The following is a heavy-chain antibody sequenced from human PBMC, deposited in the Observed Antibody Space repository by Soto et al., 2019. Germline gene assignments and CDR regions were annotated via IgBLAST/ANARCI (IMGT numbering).Heavy chain of an antibody. D-gene: IGHD6-6*01. CDR3: ARRARPDFYYMDV. CDR2: ISSNGVGT. V-gene: IGHV3-64*01. Sequence: EVQLAESGGGLAQPGGSLRLSCAASGFTLSGYAMDWVRQAPGKGLEYVSGISSNGVGTYYANSVQGRFTISRDNSTNTLYLQMGSLRPVDMAVYYCARRARPDFYYMDVWGKGTTVTVSS. CDR1: GFTLSGYA. J-gene: IGHJ6*03.